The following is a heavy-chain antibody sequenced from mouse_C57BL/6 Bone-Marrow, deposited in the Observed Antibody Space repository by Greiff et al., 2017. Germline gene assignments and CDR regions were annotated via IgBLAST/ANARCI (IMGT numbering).Heavy chain of an antibody. CDR2: INPGSGGT. CDR1: GYAFTNYL. D-gene: IGHD1-1*01. CDR3: ARFLGSSGYWYFDV. Sequence: QVQLQQSGAELVRPGTSVKVSCKASGYAFTNYLIEWVKQRPGQGLEWIGVINPGSGGTNYNEKFKGKATLTADKSSSTAYMQLSSLTSEDSAVYFCARFLGSSGYWYFDVWGTGTTVTVSS. V-gene: IGHV1-54*01. J-gene: IGHJ1*03.